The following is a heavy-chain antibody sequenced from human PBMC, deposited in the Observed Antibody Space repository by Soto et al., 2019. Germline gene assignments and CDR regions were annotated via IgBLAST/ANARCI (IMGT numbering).Heavy chain of an antibody. CDR2: INHSGST. J-gene: IGHJ5*02. Sequence: SETLSLTCAVCGGSFSGYYWSWIRQPPGKGLEWIGEINHSGSTNYNPSLKSRVTISVDTSKNQFSLKLSSVTAADTAVYYCARDGRGIAAALNWFDPWGQGTLVTVSS. CDR3: ARDGRGIAAALNWFDP. D-gene: IGHD6-13*01. V-gene: IGHV4-34*01. CDR1: GGSFSGYY.